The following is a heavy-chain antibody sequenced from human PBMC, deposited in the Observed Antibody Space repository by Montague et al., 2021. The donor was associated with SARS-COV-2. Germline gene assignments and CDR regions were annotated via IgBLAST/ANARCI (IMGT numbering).Heavy chain of an antibody. V-gene: IGHV3-48*03. J-gene: IGHJ4*02. D-gene: IGHD3-10*01. CDR2: ISSSGSTI. CDR1: GFTFSSYE. CDR3: AGDVGSGSYYTPVDY. Sequence: SLRLSCAASGFTFSSYEMNWVRQAPGKGLEWVSYISSSGSTIYXXXSXXXRFTISRDNAKNTLYLQMNSRRAEDTAVYYCAGDVGSGSYYTPVDYWGQGTLVTVSS.